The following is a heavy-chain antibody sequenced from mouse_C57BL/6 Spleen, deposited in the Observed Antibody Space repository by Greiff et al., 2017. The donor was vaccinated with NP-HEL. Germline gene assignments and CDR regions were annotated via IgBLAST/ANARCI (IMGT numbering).Heavy chain of an antibody. CDR3: ARSRSPEEDYFDY. CDR2: INPSNGGT. CDR1: GYTFTSYW. Sequence: VQLQQPGTELVKPGASVKLSCKASGYTFTSYWMHWVKQRPGQGLEWIGNINPSNGGTNYNEKFKSKATLTVDKSSSTAYMQLSSLTSEDSAVYYCARSRSPEEDYFDYWGQGTTLTVSS. V-gene: IGHV1-53*01. J-gene: IGHJ2*01.